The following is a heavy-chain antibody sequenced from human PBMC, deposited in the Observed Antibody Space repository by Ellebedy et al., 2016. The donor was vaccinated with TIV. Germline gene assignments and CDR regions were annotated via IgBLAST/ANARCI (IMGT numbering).Heavy chain of an antibody. Sequence: GSLRLSXAVYGGSFSGYYWSWIRQPPGKGLEWIGEINHSGSTNYNPSLKSRVTISVDTSKNQFSLKLSSVTAADTAVYYCARGRRGWFDPWGQGTLVTVSS. D-gene: IGHD3-10*01. V-gene: IGHV4-34*01. CDR1: GGSFSGYY. CDR2: INHSGST. J-gene: IGHJ5*02. CDR3: ARGRRGWFDP.